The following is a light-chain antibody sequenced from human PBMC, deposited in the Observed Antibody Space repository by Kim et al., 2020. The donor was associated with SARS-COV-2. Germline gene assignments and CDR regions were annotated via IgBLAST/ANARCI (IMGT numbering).Light chain of an antibody. V-gene: IGLV6-57*02. Sequence: NFMLTKPHSVSESPGKTVTISCTGSSGSIASNYVQWYQQRPGSAPTTVIYEDNQRPSGVPDRFSGSIDSSSNSASLTISGLKTEDEADYYCQSYDSSNLWVFGGGTQLTVL. J-gene: IGLJ3*02. CDR3: QSYDSSNLWV. CDR1: SGSIASNY. CDR2: EDN.